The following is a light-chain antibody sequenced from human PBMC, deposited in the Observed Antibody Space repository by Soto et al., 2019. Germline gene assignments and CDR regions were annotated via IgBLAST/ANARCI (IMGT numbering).Light chain of an antibody. J-gene: IGKJ1*01. Sequence: EIGLSQSPGTLSLSPGERATLSCRASQSISDTLAWYQQKPGQAPRLLIYGASKRATGFPARFSGSGSGTDFTLTISSLQSEDFAVYYCQQYNNWPWTFGQGTKVDI. CDR1: QSISDT. CDR2: GAS. CDR3: QQYNNWPWT. V-gene: IGKV3-15*01.